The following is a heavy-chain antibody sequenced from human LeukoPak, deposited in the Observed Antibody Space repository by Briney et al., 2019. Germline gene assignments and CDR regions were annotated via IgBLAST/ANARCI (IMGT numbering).Heavy chain of an antibody. CDR2: INHSGST. CDR1: GGSFSGYY. CDR3: ARDLGGDYGDYVWPYYFDY. J-gene: IGHJ4*02. V-gene: IGHV4-34*01. D-gene: IGHD4-17*01. Sequence: SETLSLTCAVYGGSFSGYYWSWIRQPPGKGLEWIGEINHSGSTNYNPSLKSRVTISVDTSKNQFSLKLSSVTAADTAVYYCARDLGGDYGDYVWPYYFDYWGQGTLVTVSS.